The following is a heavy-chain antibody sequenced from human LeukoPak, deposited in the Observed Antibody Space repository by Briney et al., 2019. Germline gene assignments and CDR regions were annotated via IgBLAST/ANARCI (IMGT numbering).Heavy chain of an antibody. CDR3: AKDRNGSGSYSYYFDY. J-gene: IGHJ4*02. CDR2: IRYDGSNK. Sequence: GGSLRLSCAASGFTFSSYGMHWVRQAPGKGVEWVAFIRYDGSNKYYADSVKGRFTISRDNSKNTLYLQMNSLRAEDTAVYYCAKDRNGSGSYSYYFDYWGQGTLVTVSS. CDR1: GFTFSSYG. D-gene: IGHD3-10*01. V-gene: IGHV3-30*02.